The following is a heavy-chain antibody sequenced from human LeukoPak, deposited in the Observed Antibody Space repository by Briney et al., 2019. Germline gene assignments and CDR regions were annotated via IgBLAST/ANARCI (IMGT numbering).Heavy chain of an antibody. CDR2: IGTAGDT. V-gene: IGHV3-13*01. CDR3: ARGPIAAAGFDY. D-gene: IGHD6-13*01. Sequence: GRSLRLSCAASGFTFSSYDMHWVRQATGKGLEWVSAIGTAGDTYYPGSVKGRFTISRENAKNSLYLQMNSLRAGDTAVYYCARGPIAAAGFDYWGQGTLVTVSS. CDR1: GFTFSSYD. J-gene: IGHJ4*02.